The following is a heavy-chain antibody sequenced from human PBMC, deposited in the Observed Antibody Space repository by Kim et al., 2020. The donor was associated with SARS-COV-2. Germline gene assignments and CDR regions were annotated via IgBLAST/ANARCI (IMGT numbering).Heavy chain of an antibody. J-gene: IGHJ4*02. Sequence: GGSLRLSCTASGFTFGDYAMSWVRQAPGKGLEWVGFIRSKAYGGTTEYAASVKGRFTISRDDSKSIAYLQMNSLKTEDTAVYYCTRVGERWYGDIVVVPAAMGFDYWGQGPLVTVSS. CDR2: IRSKAYGGTT. V-gene: IGHV3-49*04. CDR3: TRVGERWYGDIVVVPAAMGFDY. D-gene: IGHD2-2*01. CDR1: GFTFGDYA.